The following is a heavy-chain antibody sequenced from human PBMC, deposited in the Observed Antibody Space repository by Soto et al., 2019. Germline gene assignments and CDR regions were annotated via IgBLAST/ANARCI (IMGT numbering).Heavy chain of an antibody. Sequence: PGASLRLSFAVSGFTFSSYSMNWVRQAPGKGPEWVSSISSSSRYIYYADSVKGRFTVSRDTAKNSLYLQMNSLRAEDTAVYYCARDRPGLGYSNYEGGYYYYSGMDVWGQGTTVTVSS. D-gene: IGHD4-4*01. CDR3: ARDRPGLGYSNYEGGYYYYSGMDV. CDR1: GFTFSSYS. CDR2: ISSSSRYI. V-gene: IGHV3-21*01. J-gene: IGHJ6*02.